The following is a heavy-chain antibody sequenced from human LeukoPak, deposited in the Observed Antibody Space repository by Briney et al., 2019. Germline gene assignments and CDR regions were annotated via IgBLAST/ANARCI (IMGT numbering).Heavy chain of an antibody. CDR1: GYSISSGYY. CDR2: IYYSGIP. CDR3: ARASGGDGSGSL. V-gene: IGHV4-38-2*02. D-gene: IGHD3-10*01. Sequence: KTSETLSLTCTVSGYSISSGYYWGWTRQPPGKGLEWIAYIYYSGIPDYNPSLKRRVSISVDTSKNQFSLNLSSVTAADTAMYYCARASGGDGSGSLWGQGTLVTVSS. J-gene: IGHJ4*02.